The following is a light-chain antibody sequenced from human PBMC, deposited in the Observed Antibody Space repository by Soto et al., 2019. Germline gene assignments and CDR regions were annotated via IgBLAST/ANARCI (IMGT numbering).Light chain of an antibody. CDR2: KAS. Sequence: DIQMTRSPSTLSASVGDRVTITCRASQSISSWLAWYQQKPGKAPKLLIYKASSLESGVPSRFSGSGSGTEFTLTISSLQPDYFATYYCQQYNSYWTFGQGTKVEIK. J-gene: IGKJ1*01. CDR1: QSISSW. CDR3: QQYNSYWT. V-gene: IGKV1-5*03.